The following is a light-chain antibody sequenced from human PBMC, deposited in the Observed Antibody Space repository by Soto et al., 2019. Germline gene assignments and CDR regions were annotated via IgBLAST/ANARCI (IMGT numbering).Light chain of an antibody. Sequence: EIVLTQSPATLSSSPGERATLSCRASQSVGTYLAWYQQKSGQAPRLLIHEATNRATGIPARFSGSGSGTDFTLTISSLEPEDFAVYYCQQRRSWPPTWTFGQGTKVEIK. J-gene: IGKJ1*01. CDR2: EAT. CDR1: QSVGTY. V-gene: IGKV3-11*01. CDR3: QQRRSWPPTWT.